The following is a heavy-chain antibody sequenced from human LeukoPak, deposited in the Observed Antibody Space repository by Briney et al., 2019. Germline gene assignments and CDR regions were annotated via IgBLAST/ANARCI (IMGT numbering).Heavy chain of an antibody. D-gene: IGHD6-6*01. V-gene: IGHV4-4*02. J-gene: IGHJ4*02. CDR1: GGSISSSNW. CDR2: IYHSGST. CDR3: ARQEYSSSPYYFDY. Sequence: SETLSLTCAVSGGSISSSNWWSWVRQPPGKGLEWIGEIYHSGSTNYNPSLKSRVTISVDKSKNQFSLKLSSVTAADTAVYYCARQEYSSSPYYFDYWGQGTLVTVSS.